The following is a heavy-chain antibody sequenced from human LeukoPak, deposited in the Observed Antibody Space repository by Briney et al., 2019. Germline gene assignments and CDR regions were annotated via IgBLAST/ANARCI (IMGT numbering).Heavy chain of an antibody. J-gene: IGHJ6*02. CDR1: GGSISSYY. CDR3: AGCGQQLLGMDV. D-gene: IGHD6-13*01. V-gene: IGHV4-59*08. CDR2: IYYSGSS. Sequence: SETLSLTCTVSGGSISSYYWSWIRQPPGKGLEWIGYIYYSGSSNYNPSLKSRVTISVDTSKNHFSLKLSSVTAADTAVYYWAGCGQQLLGMDVWGQGTTVTVSS.